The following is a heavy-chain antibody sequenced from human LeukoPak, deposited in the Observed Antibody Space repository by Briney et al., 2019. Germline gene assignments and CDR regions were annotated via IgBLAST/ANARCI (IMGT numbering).Heavy chain of an antibody. CDR1: GFTFNIYP. CDR3: AKHRWARNGIAVAGPFDY. V-gene: IGHV3-23*01. J-gene: IGHJ4*02. D-gene: IGHD6-19*01. Sequence: GGSLRLSCSASGFTFNIYPMSWVRQAPGKGLVGVSAIRCSGGSIYYAHSVKGRFTIARDNSKNTLYLQMTSPRAEDTDVYYCAKHRWARNGIAVAGPFDYWGQGPLVTVSS. CDR2: IRCSGGSI.